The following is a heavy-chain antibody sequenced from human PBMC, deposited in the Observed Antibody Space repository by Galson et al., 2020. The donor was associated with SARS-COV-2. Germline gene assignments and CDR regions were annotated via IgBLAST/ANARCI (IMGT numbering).Heavy chain of an antibody. D-gene: IGHD3-22*01. V-gene: IGHV3-30*03. CDR3: ARGPARHYCDAEDYSLLWYLDL. CDR1: GFNFSDYG. J-gene: IGHJ2*01. Sequence: GESLKISCTDSGFNFSDYGMHWVRQSPGTGLEWLAVISFDGNKKYYADSVKGRFTISRDNSRNTLYLHMNSLRPEDTAVFYCARGPARHYCDAEDYSLLWYLDLWGRGTLVTVSS. CDR2: ISFDGNKK.